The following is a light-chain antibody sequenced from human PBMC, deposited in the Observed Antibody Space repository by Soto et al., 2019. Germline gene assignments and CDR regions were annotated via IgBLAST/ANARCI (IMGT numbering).Light chain of an antibody. CDR2: GNS. CDR1: SSNIGAGYD. Sequence: SVLPQPPSVSGAPGQGVTISCTGSSSNIGAGYDVHWYQQLPGTAPKLLIYGNSNRPSGVPDRFSGSKSGTSASLAITGLQAEDEADYYCQSYDSSLSGSDVFGTGTKVTVL. CDR3: QSYDSSLSGSDV. V-gene: IGLV1-40*01. J-gene: IGLJ1*01.